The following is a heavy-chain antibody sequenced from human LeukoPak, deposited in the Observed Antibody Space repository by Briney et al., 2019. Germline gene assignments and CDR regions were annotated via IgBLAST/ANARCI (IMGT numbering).Heavy chain of an antibody. CDR2: IQYDGGIK. CDR3: ARDPVAGATKPTFDY. Sequence: GGSLRLSCAASRFRFNSYGMHWVRQAPGKGLEWVAFIQYDGGIKLYGDSVKGRFTISRDSSKNTLYLQMNSLRAEDTAVYYCARDPVAGATKPTFDYWGQGTLVTVSS. CDR1: RFRFNSYG. D-gene: IGHD1-26*01. J-gene: IGHJ4*02. V-gene: IGHV3-30*02.